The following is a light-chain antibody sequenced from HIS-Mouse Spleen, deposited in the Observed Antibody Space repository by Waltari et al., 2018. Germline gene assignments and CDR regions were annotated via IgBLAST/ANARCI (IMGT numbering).Light chain of an antibody. CDR3: MQGTHWPIT. J-gene: IGKJ2*01. CDR1: QSLVHSDGNTY. V-gene: IGKV2-30*02. Sequence: DVVMTQSPLSLPVTLGQPASISCRSSQSLVHSDGNTYLNWFQQRPGQSPRRLIYKVSNRDSGVPDRFSGSGSGTDFTLKISRVEAEDVGVYYCMQGTHWPITFGQGNQAGDQT. CDR2: KVS.